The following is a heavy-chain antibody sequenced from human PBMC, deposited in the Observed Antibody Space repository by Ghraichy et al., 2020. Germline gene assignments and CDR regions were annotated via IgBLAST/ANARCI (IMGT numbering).Heavy chain of an antibody. CDR1: GGSFSGYY. CDR3: ASHYYDSSGYYSDAFDI. V-gene: IGHV4-34*01. CDR2: INHSGST. D-gene: IGHD3-22*01. J-gene: IGHJ3*02. Sequence: SETLSLTCAVYGGSFSGYYWSWIRQPPGKGLEWIGEINHSGSTNYNPSLKSRVTISVDTSKNQFSLKLSSVTAADTAVYYCASHYYDSSGYYSDAFDIWGQGTMVTVSS.